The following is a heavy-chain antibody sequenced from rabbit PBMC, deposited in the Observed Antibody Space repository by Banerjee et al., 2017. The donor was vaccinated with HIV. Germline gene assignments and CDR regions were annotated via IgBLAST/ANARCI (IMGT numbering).Heavy chain of an antibody. Sequence: QSLEESGGDLVKPGASLTLTCTASGFDLSSYYYIFWVRQAPGKGLEWIGYIGTGDGSTYYASWVNGRFTISKPSSTTVTLQMTSLTVAGAATYFCARYDDYADYGALWGQGTLVPVS. J-gene: IGHJ3*01. CDR1: GFDLSSYYY. CDR2: IGTGDGST. V-gene: IGHV1S40*01. D-gene: IGHD2-1*01. CDR3: ARYDDYADYGAL.